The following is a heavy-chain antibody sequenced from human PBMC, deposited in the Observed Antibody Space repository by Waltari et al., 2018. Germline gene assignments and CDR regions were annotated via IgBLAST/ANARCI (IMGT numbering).Heavy chain of an antibody. D-gene: IGHD5-12*01. CDR2: IIPIFGTA. Sequence: QVQLVQSGAEVKKPGSSVKVSCKASGGTFSSYAISWVRQAPGQGLEWMGGIIPIFGTANYAQKFQGRVTITADESTSTAYMELSSLRSEDTAVYYCASIQEMATTPYYYYYGMDVWGQGTTVTVSS. V-gene: IGHV1-69*01. CDR3: ASIQEMATTPYYYYYGMDV. J-gene: IGHJ6*02. CDR1: GGTFSSYA.